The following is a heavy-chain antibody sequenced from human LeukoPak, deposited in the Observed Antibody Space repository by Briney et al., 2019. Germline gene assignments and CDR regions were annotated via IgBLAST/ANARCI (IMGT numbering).Heavy chain of an antibody. CDR1: GFTFSSCA. D-gene: IGHD1-1*01. J-gene: IGHJ4*02. Sequence: GGSLRLSCAASGFTFSSCAMHWVRQAPGKGLEWVAVISYDGSNKYYADSVKGRFTISRDNSKNTLYLQMNSLRAEDTAVYYCARERGTGHFDYWGQGTLVTVSS. CDR3: ARERGTGHFDY. V-gene: IGHV3-30*04. CDR2: ISYDGSNK.